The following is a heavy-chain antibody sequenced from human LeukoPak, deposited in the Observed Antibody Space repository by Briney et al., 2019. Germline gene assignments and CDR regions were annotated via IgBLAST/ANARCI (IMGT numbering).Heavy chain of an antibody. CDR1: GFTFSPYT. D-gene: IGHD6-6*01. CDR2: INTGSTTI. CDR3: ARDSSVCAFDV. V-gene: IGHV3-48*01. Sequence: PGGSLRLSCAASGFTFSPYTMHWFRQTPGKGLEWLSYINTGSTTIYYADSVKGRFTISGDNAKKSVYLQLNSLRAEDTAVYYCARDSSVCAFDVWGQGTMVTVSP. J-gene: IGHJ3*01.